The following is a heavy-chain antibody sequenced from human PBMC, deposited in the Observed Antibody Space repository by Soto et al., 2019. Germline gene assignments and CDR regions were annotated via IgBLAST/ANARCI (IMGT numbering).Heavy chain of an antibody. CDR3: ARVVLTITRGAFDA. CDR1: GGSISSSHW. CDR2: ISHSGTS. J-gene: IGHJ3*01. V-gene: IGHV4-4*02. D-gene: IGHD3-9*01. Sequence: QVQLQESGPGLVKPSGTLSLTCAVSGGSISSSHWWTWVRQSPGKGLEYIGEISHSGTSNSNPSLKSRVTLSVDKSKNHFSLTLTSVTAADTVVYYCARVVLTITRGAFDAWGRGTLVIVSS.